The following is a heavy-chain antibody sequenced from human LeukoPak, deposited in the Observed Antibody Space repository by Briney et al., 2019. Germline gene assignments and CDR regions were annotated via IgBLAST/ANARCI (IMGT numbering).Heavy chain of an antibody. CDR3: AKEPMGYDILTGNYYYYYYMDV. D-gene: IGHD3-9*01. J-gene: IGHJ6*03. CDR2: IGVSGGRT. V-gene: IGHV3-23*01. CDR1: GFTFSSYA. Sequence: GGSLRLSCAASGFTFSSYAMRWVRQAPGKGLECVSVIGVSGGRTYYADSVKGRLTISRDNSKSTLYLQMNSLRAEDTAVYYCAKEPMGYDILTGNYYYYYYMDVWGKGTTVTVSS.